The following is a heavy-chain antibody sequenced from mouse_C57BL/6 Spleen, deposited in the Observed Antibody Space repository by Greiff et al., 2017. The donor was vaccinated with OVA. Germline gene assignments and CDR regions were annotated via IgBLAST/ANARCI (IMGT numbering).Heavy chain of an antibody. V-gene: IGHV1-47*01. CDR3: ARRGYDYDAWFAY. D-gene: IGHD2-4*01. J-gene: IGHJ3*01. Sequence: QVQLKESGAELVKPGASVKMSCKASGYTFTTYPIEWMKQNHGKSLEWIGNFHPYNDDTKYNEKFKGKATLTVEKSSSTVYLELSRLTSDDSAVYYCARRGYDYDAWFAYWGQGTLVTVSA. CDR1: GYTFTTYP. CDR2: FHPYNDDT.